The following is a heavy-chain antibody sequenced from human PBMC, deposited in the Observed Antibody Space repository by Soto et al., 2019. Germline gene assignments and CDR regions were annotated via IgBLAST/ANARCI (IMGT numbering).Heavy chain of an antibody. V-gene: IGHV3-13*01. CDR2: IGTAGDT. D-gene: IGHD6-13*01. J-gene: IGHJ4*02. CDR1: GFTFSSYD. CDR3: ARAGAADALGY. Sequence: GGSLRLSCAASGFTFSSYDMHWVRQATGKGLEWVSAIGTAGDTYYPGSVKGRFTISRENAKNSLYLQMNSLRAGDTAVYYCARAGAADALGYWGQGTLVTVSS.